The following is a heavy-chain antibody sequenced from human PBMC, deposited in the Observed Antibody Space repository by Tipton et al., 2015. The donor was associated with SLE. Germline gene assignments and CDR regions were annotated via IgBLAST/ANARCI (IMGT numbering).Heavy chain of an antibody. CDR2: LYHSGTT. J-gene: IGHJ3*01. CDR1: GYSINSGYY. Sequence: TLSLTCAVSGYSINSGYYWGWIRQSPGKGLEWIGSLYHSGTTYYNPSLKSRVTISVDTSKNQFSLKLSSVTAADTAVYYCARHPRSQLLRSGAFDLWGQGTVVIVSS. V-gene: IGHV4-38-2*01. CDR3: ARHPRSQLLRSGAFDL. D-gene: IGHD1-26*01.